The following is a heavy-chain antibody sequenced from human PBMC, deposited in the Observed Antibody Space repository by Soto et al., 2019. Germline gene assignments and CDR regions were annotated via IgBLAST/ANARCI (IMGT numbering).Heavy chain of an antibody. D-gene: IGHD6-19*01. V-gene: IGHV4-31*02. CDR1: GGSISSGGYY. CDR3: ARDFTDSSGPTRGMSV. CDR2: IYYSGST. Sequence: PSETLSLTCSVPGGSISSGGYYWSWIRHHPGKGLEWIGYIYYSGSTYYNPSLKGRVTISVDTSKNQFSLKLSSVTAAGTAAVYGARDFTDSSGPTRGMSVWGQGTTVP. J-gene: IGHJ6*02.